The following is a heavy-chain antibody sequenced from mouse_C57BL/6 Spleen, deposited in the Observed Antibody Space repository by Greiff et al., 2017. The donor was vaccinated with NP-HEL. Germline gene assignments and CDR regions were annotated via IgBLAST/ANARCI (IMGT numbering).Heavy chain of an antibody. CDR1: GYTFTSYW. Sequence: QVQLQQPGAELVKPGASVKMSCKASGYTFTSYWITWVKQRPGQGLEWIGDIYPGSGSTNYNVKFKSKATLTVDTSSSTAYMQLSSLTSEDSAVYYCAREEGSSPYYYAMDYWGQGTSVTVSS. D-gene: IGHD1-1*01. CDR3: AREEGSSPYYYAMDY. V-gene: IGHV1-55*01. CDR2: IYPGSGST. J-gene: IGHJ4*01.